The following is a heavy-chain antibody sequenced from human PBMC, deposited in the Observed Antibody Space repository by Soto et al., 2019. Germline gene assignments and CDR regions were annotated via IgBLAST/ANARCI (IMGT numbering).Heavy chain of an antibody. CDR3: ARGGGYYSPFDY. CDR2: ITDSGST. D-gene: IGHD3-22*01. CDR1: GGSVSSGSYY. Sequence: QVQLQESGPGLVKPSETLSLTCTVSGGSVSSGSYYWSWIRQPPGKGREWIGYITDSGSTTYNPSLNSRVNISVDTSKIHFSLKLNAVTAADTAVDYCARGGGYYSPFDYWGQGTLVTVSS. J-gene: IGHJ4*02. V-gene: IGHV4-61*03.